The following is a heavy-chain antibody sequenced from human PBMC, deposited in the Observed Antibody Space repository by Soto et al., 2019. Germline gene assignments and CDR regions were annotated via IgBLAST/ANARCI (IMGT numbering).Heavy chain of an antibody. CDR2: IRTTTDGGTA. CDR1: GFTFSNAW. CDR3: VTGVLPPDY. Sequence: VGSLRLSCAVSGFTFSNAWMNWVHQAPGKGLEWVGLIRTTTDGGTADHAAPVQGRFTISRDDLKDILYLQMNSLRTEDTAVYYCVTGVLPPDYWGQGTLVTVSS. D-gene: IGHD2-2*01. V-gene: IGHV3-15*01. J-gene: IGHJ4*02.